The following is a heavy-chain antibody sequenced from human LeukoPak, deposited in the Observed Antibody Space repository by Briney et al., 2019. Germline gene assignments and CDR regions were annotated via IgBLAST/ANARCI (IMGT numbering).Heavy chain of an antibody. J-gene: IGHJ4*02. CDR1: GGSISSSSYY. Sequence: SETLSLTCTVSGGSISSSSYYWGWIRQPPGKGLEWIGSIYYSGSTYYNPSLKSRVTISVDTSKNQFSLKLSSVTAADTAVYYCASRLWFGELLDGYWGQGTLVTVSS. CDR3: ASRLWFGELLDGY. V-gene: IGHV4-39*07. D-gene: IGHD3-10*01. CDR2: IYYSGST.